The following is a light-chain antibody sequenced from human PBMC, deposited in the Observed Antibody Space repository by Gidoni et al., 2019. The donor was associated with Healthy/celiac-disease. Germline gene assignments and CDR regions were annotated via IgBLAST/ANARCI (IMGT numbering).Light chain of an antibody. CDR2: KDS. CDR1: ALPKQY. J-gene: IGLJ2*01. CDR3: QSADSSGTYPVV. Sequence: SYERTQPPSVSVSPGQTARITCSGDALPKQYAYWYQQKPGQAPVLVIYKDSERPSGIPERFSGSSSGTTVTLTISGVQAEDEADYYCQSADSSGTYPVVFGGGTKLTVL. V-gene: IGLV3-25*03.